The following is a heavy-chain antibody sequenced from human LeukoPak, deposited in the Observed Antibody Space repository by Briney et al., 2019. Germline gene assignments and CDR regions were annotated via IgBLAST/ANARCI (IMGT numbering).Heavy chain of an antibody. CDR1: GGSISSYY. J-gene: IGHJ4*02. V-gene: IGHV4-59*08. CDR3: ARQRALYNFDF. Sequence: SETLSLTCTVSGGSISSYYWSWIRQPPGKGLEWIGYIYYSGSTNYNPSLKSRVTISVDTSKNQFSLKLSSVTAADTAVYYCARQRALYNFDFWGQGTLVTVSS. D-gene: IGHD1-1*01. CDR2: IYYSGST.